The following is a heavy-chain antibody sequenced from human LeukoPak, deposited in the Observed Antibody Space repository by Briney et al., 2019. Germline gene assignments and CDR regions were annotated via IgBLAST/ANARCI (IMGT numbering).Heavy chain of an antibody. V-gene: IGHV1-8*02. CDR1: GGTFSSYA. CDR3: ARGKEPNLGY. J-gene: IGHJ4*02. CDR2: MNPNSGNT. Sequence: ASVKVSCKASGGTFSSYAISWVRQAPGQGLEWMGWMNPNSGNTGYAQKFQGRVTMTRNTSISTAYMELSSLRSEDTAVYYCARGKEPNLGYWGQGTLVTVSS.